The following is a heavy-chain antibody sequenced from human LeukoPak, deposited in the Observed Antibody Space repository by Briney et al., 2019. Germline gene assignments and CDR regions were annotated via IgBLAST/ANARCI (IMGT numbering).Heavy chain of an antibody. D-gene: IGHD5-18*01. J-gene: IGHJ6*02. Sequence: SETLSLTCTVSGGSISSYYWSWIRQPPGKGLEWIGYIYYSGSTNYNPSLKSRVTISVDTSKNQFSLKLSSVTAADTAVYYCAGVSGGYSYVGYYYYYGMDVWGQGTTVTVSS. CDR1: GGSISSYY. CDR3: AGVSGGYSYVGYYYYYGMDV. CDR2: IYYSGST. V-gene: IGHV4-59*01.